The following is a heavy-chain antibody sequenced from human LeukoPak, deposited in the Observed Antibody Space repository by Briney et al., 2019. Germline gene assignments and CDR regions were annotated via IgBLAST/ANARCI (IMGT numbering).Heavy chain of an antibody. V-gene: IGHV4-34*01. CDR1: GGSFSGYY. CDR2: INHSGST. J-gene: IGHJ6*03. CDR3: ARGSSGWYLRSGYMDV. Sequence: NTSETLSLTCAVYGGSFSGYYWSWIRQPPGKGLEWIGEINHSGSTNYNPSLKSRVTISVDTSKNQFSLKLSSVTAADTAVYYCARGSSGWYLRSGYMDVWGKGTTVTVSS. D-gene: IGHD6-19*01.